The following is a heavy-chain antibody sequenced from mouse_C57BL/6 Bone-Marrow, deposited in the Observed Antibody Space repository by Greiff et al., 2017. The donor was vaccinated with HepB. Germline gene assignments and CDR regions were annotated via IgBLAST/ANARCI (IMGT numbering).Heavy chain of an antibody. CDR1: GYTFTDYY. CDR3: ARERYYGSSYYWYFDV. CDR2: INPNNGGT. Sequence: EVQLQQSGPELVKPGASVKISCKASGYTFTDYYMNWVKQSHGKSLEWIGDINPNNGGTSYNQKFKGKATLTVDKSSSTAYMELRSLTSEDSAVYYCARERYYGSSYYWYFDVWGTGTTVTVSS. D-gene: IGHD1-1*01. J-gene: IGHJ1*03. V-gene: IGHV1-26*01.